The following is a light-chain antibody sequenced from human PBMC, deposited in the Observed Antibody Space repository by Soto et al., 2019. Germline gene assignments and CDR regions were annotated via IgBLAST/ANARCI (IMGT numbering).Light chain of an antibody. CDR1: SSDVGGYNY. Sequence: QSALTQPPSASGSPGQSVTISCTGTSSDVGGYNYVSWYQQHPGKAPKLMIYEVSKRPSGVPDRFSGSKSGNTASLTVSGLQAEDEADDYCSSYAGSKNWVFGGVTKVTVL. CDR3: SSYAGSKNWV. CDR2: EVS. V-gene: IGLV2-8*01. J-gene: IGLJ3*02.